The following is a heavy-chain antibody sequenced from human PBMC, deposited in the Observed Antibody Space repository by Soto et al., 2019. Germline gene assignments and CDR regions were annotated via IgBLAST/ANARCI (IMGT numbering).Heavy chain of an antibody. CDR3: ARESAGATATTDYYYSAMEV. Sequence: QVQLVQSGAEVKEPGASVTVSCRASGDRFTDYYMHWVRQAPGQGLEWMGWINPNSGVTRYAQKFQGWVTMARHTGIRTVDMQQSRLGSADTAIYYCARESAGATATTDYYYSAMEVRGTATKVTLPS. V-gene: IGHV1-2*04. CDR2: INPNSGVT. CDR1: GDRFTDYY. J-gene: IGHJ6*04. D-gene: IGHD1-26*01.